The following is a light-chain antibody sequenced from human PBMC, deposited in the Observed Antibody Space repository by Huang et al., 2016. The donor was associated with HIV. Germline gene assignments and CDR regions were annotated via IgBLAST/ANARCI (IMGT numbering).Light chain of an antibody. CDR2: WAS. CDR3: HQYYDTPYS. J-gene: IGKJ2*01. V-gene: IGKV4-1*01. Sequence: DIVMTQSPDSLAVSLGERATINCKSRQTVLDSSNNNNYLAWYQQKPGQPPKLLIYWASSRESGVPDRFSGSGSGTDFTLTISSLQAEDVAVYYCHQYYDTPYSFGQGTKLEIK. CDR1: QTVLDSSNNNNY.